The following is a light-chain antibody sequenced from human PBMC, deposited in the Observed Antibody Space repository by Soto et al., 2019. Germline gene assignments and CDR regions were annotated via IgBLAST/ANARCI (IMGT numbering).Light chain of an antibody. V-gene: IGLV1-40*01. CDR3: HSYVGSLSGYV. Sequence: QSVLTQPPSVSGAPGPRVTISCTGSSSNIGAGYDVHWYQQLPGTAPKLLIYGNSNRPSAVPDRYSGSKSGTSASLAITGRQAEDEADYYCHSYVGSLSGYVFGTGTKLTVL. CDR1: SSNIGAGYD. CDR2: GNS. J-gene: IGLJ1*01.